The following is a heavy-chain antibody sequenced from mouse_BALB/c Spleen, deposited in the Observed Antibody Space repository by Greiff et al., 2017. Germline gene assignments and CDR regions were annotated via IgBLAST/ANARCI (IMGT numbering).Heavy chain of an antibody. J-gene: IGHJ3*01. D-gene: IGHD2-2*01. CDR1: GYTFTDYE. V-gene: IGHV1-15*01. CDR2: IDPETGGT. Sequence: VKLQESGAELVRPGASVTLSCKASGYTFTDYEMHWVKQTPVHGLEWIGAIDPETGGTAYNQKFKGKATLTADKSSSTAYMELRSLTSEDSAVYYCTRYYGYDGACFAYWGQGTLVTVSA. CDR3: TRYYGYDGACFAY.